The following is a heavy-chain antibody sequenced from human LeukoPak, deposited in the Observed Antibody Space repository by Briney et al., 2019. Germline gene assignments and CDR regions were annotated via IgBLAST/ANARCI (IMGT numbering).Heavy chain of an antibody. CDR3: TTLDYDFWSGYPYYYGMDV. V-gene: IGHV1-18*01. Sequence: ASVQVSCKASGYTFTSYGISWVRQAPGQGLEWMGWISAYNGNTNYAQKLQGRVTMTTDTSTSTAYMELRSLRSDDTAVYYCTTLDYDFWSGYPYYYGMDVWGQGTTVTVSS. CDR1: GYTFTSYG. CDR2: ISAYNGNT. J-gene: IGHJ6*02. D-gene: IGHD3-3*01.